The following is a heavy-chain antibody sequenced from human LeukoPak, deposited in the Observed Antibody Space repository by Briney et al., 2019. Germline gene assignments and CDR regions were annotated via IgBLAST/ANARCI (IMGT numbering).Heavy chain of an antibody. CDR2: IIPIFGTA. D-gene: IGHD5-12*01. CDR3: ARPYGGYVDDAFDI. J-gene: IGHJ3*02. Sequence: SVKVSCKASGGTFSSYAISWVRQAPGQGLEWMGGIIPIFGTANYAQKFQGRVTITADESTSTAYMELSSLRSEDTAVYYCARPYGGYVDDAFDIWGRGTMVTVSS. V-gene: IGHV1-69*13. CDR1: GGTFSSYA.